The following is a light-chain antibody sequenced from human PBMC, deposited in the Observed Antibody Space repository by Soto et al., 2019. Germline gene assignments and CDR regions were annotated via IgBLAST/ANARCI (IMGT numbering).Light chain of an antibody. CDR1: QGIRSG. V-gene: IGKV1-17*01. CDR3: LQYNSYPWT. Sequence: DIQMTQSPSSLSASVGDRVTITCRASQGIRSGLGWYQQKPGKAPKRLIYAASSLQGGAPSRFSVSGSGTEFSLAISSLQPEDFATYYCLQYNSYPWTFGQGTKVVI. J-gene: IGKJ1*01. CDR2: AAS.